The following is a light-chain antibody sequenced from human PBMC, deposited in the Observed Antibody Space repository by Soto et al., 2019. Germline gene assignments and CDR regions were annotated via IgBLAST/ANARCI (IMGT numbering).Light chain of an antibody. J-gene: IGLJ2*01. CDR1: SSVVGTYNY. Sequence: QSALTQPASVSGAPGQSITISCTATSSVVGTYNYVSWYQQHPGKAPKLMIFEVSNRPSGVSLRFSGSKSGNTASLTISGLQAEDEADYYCSSDTSNTPLVFGGGTKVTVL. CDR3: SSDTSNTPLV. CDR2: EVS. V-gene: IGLV2-14*01.